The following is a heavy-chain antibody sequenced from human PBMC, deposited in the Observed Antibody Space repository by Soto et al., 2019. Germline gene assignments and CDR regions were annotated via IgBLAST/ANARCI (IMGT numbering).Heavy chain of an antibody. D-gene: IGHD3-10*01. CDR2: IYYSGST. V-gene: IGHV4-59*01. CDR1: GGSISSYY. J-gene: IGHJ6*02. CDR3: ARYKKEVRGVIISFYYGMDV. Sequence: ASETLSLTCTVSGGSISSYYWSWIRQPPGKGLEWIGYIYYSGSTNYNPSLKSRVTISVDTSKNQFSLKLSSVTAADTAVYYCARYKKEVRGVIISFYYGMDVWGQGTTVTVSS.